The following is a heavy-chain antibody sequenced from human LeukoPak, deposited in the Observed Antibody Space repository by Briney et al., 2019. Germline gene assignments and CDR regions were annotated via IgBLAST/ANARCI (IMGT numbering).Heavy chain of an antibody. Sequence: ASVKVSCKVSGYTLTELSMHWVRQAPGKGLEWMGGFDPEDGETIYAQKFQGRVTMTEDTSTDTAYMELSSLRSDDTAVYYCAGDLRTLAVAGKTTDYWGQGTLVTVSS. CDR2: FDPEDGET. J-gene: IGHJ4*02. CDR1: GYTLTELS. D-gene: IGHD6-19*01. V-gene: IGHV1-24*01. CDR3: AGDLRTLAVAGKTTDY.